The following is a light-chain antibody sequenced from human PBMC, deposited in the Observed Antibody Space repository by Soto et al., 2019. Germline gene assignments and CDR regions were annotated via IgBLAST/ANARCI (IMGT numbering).Light chain of an antibody. CDR2: GAS. CDR1: QSVSDN. CDR3: QQSNSFPWT. J-gene: IGKJ1*01. V-gene: IGKV3D-15*01. Sequence: EIVLTQSPATLSVSPGERVTLSCRASQSVSDNLAWYQQKPGQAPRLLIYGASIRATDIPARFSGSGSGTEFTLTISSLQPEDSATYYCQQSNSFPWTFGQGTKVDIK.